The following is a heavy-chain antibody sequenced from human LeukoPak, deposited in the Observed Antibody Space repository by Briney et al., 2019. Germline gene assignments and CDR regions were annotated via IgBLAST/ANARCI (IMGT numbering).Heavy chain of an antibody. CDR3: ARGPPEYCSGGSCYSGRNWFDP. V-gene: IGHV1-46*01. CDR2: INPSGGST. J-gene: IGHJ5*02. CDR1: GYTFTSYY. D-gene: IGHD2-15*01. Sequence: GASVKVSCKASGYTFTSYYMHWVRQAPGQGLEWMGMINPSGGSTSYAQKFQGRVTMTRDTSIRTAYMALSRLTSDDTAVYYCARGPPEYCSGGSCYSGRNWFDPWGQGTLVTVSS.